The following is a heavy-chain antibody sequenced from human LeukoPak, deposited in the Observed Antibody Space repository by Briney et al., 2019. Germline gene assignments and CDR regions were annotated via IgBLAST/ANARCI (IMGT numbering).Heavy chain of an antibody. J-gene: IGHJ4*02. D-gene: IGHD1-20*01. CDR3: ARAGLFNWNDVGPLDY. V-gene: IGHV7-4-1*02. CDR2: INTNTGNP. CDR1: GYTLTSYG. Sequence: VASVKVSCKTSGYTLTSYGVNWVRQAPGQGLEWMGWINTNTGNPTYAQGFTGRFVFSLDTSVSTAYLQISSLKAEDTAVYHCARAGLFNWNDVGPLDYWGQGTLVTVSS.